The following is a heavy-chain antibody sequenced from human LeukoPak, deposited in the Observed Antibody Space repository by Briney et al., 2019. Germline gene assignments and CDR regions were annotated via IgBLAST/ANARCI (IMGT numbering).Heavy chain of an antibody. CDR2: MSSSGIS. Sequence: SQTLSLTCTVSNGSISSDTYFWSWIRQPAGKGLEWIGRMSSSGISTYSPSLNSRVTMSLDTSKNQFSLKLSSVTAADTAVYYCARDRRITIFGVRPSYFDYWGQGTLVTVSS. D-gene: IGHD3-3*01. V-gene: IGHV4-61*02. CDR1: NGSISSDTYF. J-gene: IGHJ4*02. CDR3: ARDRRITIFGVRPSYFDY.